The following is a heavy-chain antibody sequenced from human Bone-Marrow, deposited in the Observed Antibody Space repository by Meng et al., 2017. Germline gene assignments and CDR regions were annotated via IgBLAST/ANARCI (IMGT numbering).Heavy chain of an antibody. Sequence: GESLKISCAASGFTFSSYWMSWVRQAPGKGLEWVANIKQDGSEKYYVDSVKGRFTISRDNAKNSLYLQMNSLRAEDTAVYYCARGLYYYDSSGYYYGYWGQGNRVNGAS. J-gene: IGHJ4*02. CDR2: IKQDGSEK. V-gene: IGHV3-7*01. D-gene: IGHD3-22*01. CDR1: GFTFSSYW. CDR3: ARGLYYYDSSGYYYGY.